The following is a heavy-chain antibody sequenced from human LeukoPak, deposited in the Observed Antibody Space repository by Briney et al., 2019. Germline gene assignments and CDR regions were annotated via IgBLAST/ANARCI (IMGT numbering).Heavy chain of an antibody. J-gene: IGHJ4*02. CDR1: GFTFCSSA. Sequence: GGSLRLSCAASGFTFCSSAMSWVRQAPGKGLEWVSAISNNGGYTYYADSVQGRFTISRDNSKSTLCLQMNSLRAEDTAVYYCAKQLGYCSDGSCYFPYWGQGTLVTVSS. V-gene: IGHV3-23*01. D-gene: IGHD2-15*01. CDR3: AKQLGYCSDGSCYFPY. CDR2: ISNNGGYT.